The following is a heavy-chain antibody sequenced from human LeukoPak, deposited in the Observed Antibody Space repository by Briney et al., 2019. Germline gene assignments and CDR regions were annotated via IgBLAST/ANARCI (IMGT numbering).Heavy chain of an antibody. CDR1: GYTFTSYG. V-gene: IGHV1-2*02. CDR2: INPKIGDT. CDR3: ARINSSRWYDF. J-gene: IGHJ4*02. D-gene: IGHD6-13*01. Sequence: GASVKVSCKASGYTFTSYGISWVRQAPGQGLEWMGWINPKIGDTNYAQKFQGRVTMTRHTSISTAYMELSRLRFDDTAVYYCARINSSRWYDFWGQGTLVTVSS.